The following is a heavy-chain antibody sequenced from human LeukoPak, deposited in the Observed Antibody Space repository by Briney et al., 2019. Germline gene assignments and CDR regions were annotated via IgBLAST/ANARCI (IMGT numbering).Heavy chain of an antibody. CDR3: ARGRDYYGSGSYHYFDY. V-gene: IGHV1-69*13. CDR2: IIPIFGTA. Sequence: SVKVSCKASGCTFSSYAISWVRQAPGQGLEWMGGIIPIFGTANYAQKFQGRVTITADESTSTAYMELSSLRSEDTAVYYCARGRDYYGSGSYHYFDYWGQGTLVTVSS. J-gene: IGHJ4*02. D-gene: IGHD3-10*01. CDR1: GCTFSSYA.